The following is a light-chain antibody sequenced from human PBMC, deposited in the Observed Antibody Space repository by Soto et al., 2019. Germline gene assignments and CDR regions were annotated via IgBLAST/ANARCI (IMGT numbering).Light chain of an antibody. V-gene: IGKV3-11*01. J-gene: IGKJ4*01. CDR1: QSVSNY. CDR2: DAS. CDR3: QQRSNWPLLT. Sequence: EIVLTQSPATLSLSPGERATLSCRASQSVSNYLAWYHQKPRQDPRLLIYDASNMATGIPARFSGSGSGTDFTLTIISLEPEDVAVYYCQQRSNWPLLTFGGGTKVEIK.